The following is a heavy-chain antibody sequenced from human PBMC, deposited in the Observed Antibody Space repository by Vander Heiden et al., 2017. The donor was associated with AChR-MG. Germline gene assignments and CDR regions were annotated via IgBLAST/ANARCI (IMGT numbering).Heavy chain of an antibody. V-gene: IGHV3-48*02. CDR2: ISSSSSTI. CDR3: ARDRGNRGLRLRRPPYYFDY. J-gene: IGHJ4*02. D-gene: IGHD5-12*01. CDR1: GFTFSSHS. Sequence: EVQLVESGGGLVQPGGSLSLPRAASGFTFSSHSMNGVRQAPGKGLEWVSYISSSSSTIYYADSVKGRFTISRDNAKNSLYLQMNSLRDEDTAVYYCARDRGNRGLRLRRPPYYFDYWGQGTLVTVSS.